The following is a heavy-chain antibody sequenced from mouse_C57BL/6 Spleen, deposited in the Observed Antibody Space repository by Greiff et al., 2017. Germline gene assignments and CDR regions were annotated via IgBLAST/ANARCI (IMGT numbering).Heavy chain of an antibody. Sequence: VQLQQSGAELVRPGASVKLSCTASGLNIKDDYMHWVKQRPEQGLEWIGWIDPENGDTEYASKFQGKATITADTSSNTAYLQLSSLTSEDTAVYYCSYARRFAYWGQGTLVTVSA. J-gene: IGHJ3*01. D-gene: IGHD1-1*01. CDR3: SYARRFAY. CDR2: IDPENGDT. V-gene: IGHV14-4*01. CDR1: GLNIKDDY.